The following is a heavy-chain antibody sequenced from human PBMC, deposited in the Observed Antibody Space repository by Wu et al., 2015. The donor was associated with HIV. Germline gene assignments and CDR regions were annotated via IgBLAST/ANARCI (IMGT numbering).Heavy chain of an antibody. CDR2: ISARNGNT. V-gene: IGHV1-18*01. CDR3: ARGHYYDSSSSPMY. CDR1: GDTFSNYA. Sequence: QVQLAQSGAEVKKPGSSVKVSCKASGDTFSNYAINWVRQAPGEGLEWMGWISARNGNTKYGQKFKARLTLTTDAASSTAYMELKSLRSDDTAVYFCARGHYYDSSSSPMYWGPGTRVTVSS. J-gene: IGHJ4*02. D-gene: IGHD3-22*01.